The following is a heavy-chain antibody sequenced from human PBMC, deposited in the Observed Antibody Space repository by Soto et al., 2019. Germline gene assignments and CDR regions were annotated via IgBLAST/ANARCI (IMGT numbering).Heavy chain of an antibody. CDR3: ARGSWYGDYAGQNDAFDI. D-gene: IGHD4-17*01. CDR1: GGSISSGGYY. Sequence: QVQLQESGPGLVKPSQTLSLTCTVSGGSISSGGYYWSWIRQHPGKGLEWIGYIYYSGSTYYNPSLKSRVTISVDTSKNPFALQLSSVTAADTAVYYCARGSWYGDYAGQNDAFDIWGQGTMVTVSS. V-gene: IGHV4-31*03. CDR2: IYYSGST. J-gene: IGHJ3*02.